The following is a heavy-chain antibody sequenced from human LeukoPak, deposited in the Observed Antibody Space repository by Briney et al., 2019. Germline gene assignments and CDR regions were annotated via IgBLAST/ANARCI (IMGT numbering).Heavy chain of an antibody. Sequence: ASVKVSCKASGGTFSSYAISWVRQAPGQGLEWMGWISAYNGNTNYAQKLQGRVTMTTDTSTSTAYMELRSLRSDDTAVYYCARKTETVGYSSGWYYFDYWGQGTLVTVSS. CDR3: ARKTETVGYSSGWYYFDY. CDR1: GGTFSSYA. V-gene: IGHV1-18*01. D-gene: IGHD6-19*01. CDR2: ISAYNGNT. J-gene: IGHJ4*02.